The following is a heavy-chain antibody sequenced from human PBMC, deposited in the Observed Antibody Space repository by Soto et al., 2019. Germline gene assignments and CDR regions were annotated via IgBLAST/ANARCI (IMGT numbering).Heavy chain of an antibody. D-gene: IGHD3-16*01. J-gene: IGHJ5*01. Sequence: GGSLRLSCAASGFTFRNYYMTWMRQTPGKGLEWISTITSSGGSTYYAASVKGRVTISRDNANNSLYLQMTGLRAEDTALYYYAVDTYTDYVNYLDFSGHGTLDTVSS. V-gene: IGHV3-11*01. CDR1: GFTFRNYY. CDR3: AVDTYTDYVNYLDF. CDR2: ITSSGGST.